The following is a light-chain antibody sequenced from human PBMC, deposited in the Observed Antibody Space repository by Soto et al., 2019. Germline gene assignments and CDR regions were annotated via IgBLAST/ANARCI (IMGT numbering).Light chain of an antibody. V-gene: IGLV2-11*01. Sequence: QSALTQPRSVSGSPGQSVTISCTGTSSDVGTYDFVSWYQQHPGKAPRLMIIDVSERPSGVPDRFSGSKSGTTASLTISGLQAEDEADYYCCLYAGTFYVFGTGTKVTVL. CDR1: SSDVGTYDF. CDR2: DVS. CDR3: CLYAGTFYV. J-gene: IGLJ1*01.